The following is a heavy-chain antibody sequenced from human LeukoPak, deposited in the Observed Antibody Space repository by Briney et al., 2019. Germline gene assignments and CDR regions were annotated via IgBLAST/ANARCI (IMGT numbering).Heavy chain of an antibody. CDR3: ARDPARSFDI. V-gene: IGHV3-33*01. Sequence: GGSLRLSCAASGFVFSYHGMHWLRQAPGKGLEWVAAIWSDGTNTNYADSVKGRFTISRDISKNTPYLQLNSLRAEDTAVYYCARDPARSFDIWGQGTMVTVSS. CDR1: GFVFSYHG. J-gene: IGHJ3*02. CDR2: IWSDGTNT. D-gene: IGHD4-17*01.